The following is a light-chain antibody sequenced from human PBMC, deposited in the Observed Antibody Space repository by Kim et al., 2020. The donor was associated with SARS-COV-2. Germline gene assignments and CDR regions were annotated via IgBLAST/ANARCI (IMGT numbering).Light chain of an antibody. V-gene: IGLV3-19*01. J-gene: IGLJ2*01. CDR2: GKN. CDR3: NSRDSNDNVV. Sequence: VAVGQTVRITCQGDSHRSYYATWYQQKPGQAPILVIYGKNNLPSGIPDRFSGSSSGNTASLTITGTQAGDEADYYCNSRDSNDNVVFGGGTQLTVL. CDR1: SHRSYY.